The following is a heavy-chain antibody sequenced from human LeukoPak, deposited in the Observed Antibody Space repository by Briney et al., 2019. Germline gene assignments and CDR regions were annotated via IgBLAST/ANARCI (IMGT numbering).Heavy chain of an antibody. D-gene: IGHD2/OR15-2a*01. V-gene: IGHV3-30*04. J-gene: IGHJ4*02. Sequence: PGGSLRLSCAASGFTFSSYAMHWVRQAPGKGLEGGAVISYDGSNKYYADSVKGRFTISRDNPKNTLCAQMNSLRAEDTAVYYCARDPNITPDYWGQGTLVTVSS. CDR3: ARDPNITPDY. CDR2: ISYDGSNK. CDR1: GFTFSSYA.